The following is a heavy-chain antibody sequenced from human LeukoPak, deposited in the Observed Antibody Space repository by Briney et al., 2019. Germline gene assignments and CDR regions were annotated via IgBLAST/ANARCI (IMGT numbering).Heavy chain of an antibody. CDR1: GFPFSTFG. Sequence: PGGSLRLSCAASGFPFSTFGMHWVRQAPGKGLEWVAAIAYDGSVKYYPDSLKGRLTISRDNSKNSLYLQMNSLRAEGTAVYYCARDRGENYDSSGYYDYWGQGTLVTVSS. V-gene: IGHV3-30*05. D-gene: IGHD3-22*01. CDR3: ARDRGENYDSSGYYDY. CDR2: IAYDGSVK. J-gene: IGHJ4*02.